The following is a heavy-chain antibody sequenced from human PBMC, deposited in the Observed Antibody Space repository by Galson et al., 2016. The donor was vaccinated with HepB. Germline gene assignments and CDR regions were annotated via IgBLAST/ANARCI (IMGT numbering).Heavy chain of an antibody. CDR3: ARGRGNYYYFDY. CDR2: ISSSSGSYI. D-gene: IGHD1-26*01. V-gene: IGHV3-21*01. Sequence: SLRLSCAASGFTFGDYAMSWFRQAPGRGLEWVSSISSSSGSYIYYADSVKGRFIISRDNAKNSLYLQMNSLRAEDTAVYYCARGRGNYYYFDYWGQGTLVTVSS. J-gene: IGHJ4*02. CDR1: GFTFGDYA.